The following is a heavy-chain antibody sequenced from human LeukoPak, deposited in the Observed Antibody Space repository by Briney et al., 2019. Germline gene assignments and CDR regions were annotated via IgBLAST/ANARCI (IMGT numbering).Heavy chain of an antibody. CDR1: GFTFSSYA. D-gene: IGHD3-22*01. V-gene: IGHV3-30-3*01. CDR2: ISYDGSNK. J-gene: IGHJ4*02. Sequence: GRSLRLSCAASGFTFSSYAMHWVRQAPGKGLEWVAVISYDGSNKYYADSVKGRFTISRDNSKNTLYLQMNSLRAEDTAVYYCAKDIYSSGYYYGYFDYWGQGTLVTVSS. CDR3: AKDIYSSGYYYGYFDY.